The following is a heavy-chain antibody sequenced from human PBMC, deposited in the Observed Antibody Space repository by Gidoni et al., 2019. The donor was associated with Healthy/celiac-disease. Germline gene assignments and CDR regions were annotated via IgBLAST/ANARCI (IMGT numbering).Heavy chain of an antibody. D-gene: IGHD2-15*01. CDR1: GFTCSRYE. CDR3: ARARGEGYGTPNDY. CDR2: ISSSGSTI. J-gene: IGHJ4*02. V-gene: IGHV3-48*03. Sequence: VQLVESGGGLVQPGGSMRHSCAASGFTCSRYEMNWVRQAPGKGLEWVAYISSSGSTIYYADSVKGRFTISRDNAKNSLYLQMNSLRAEDTAVYYCARARGEGYGTPNDYWGQGTLVTVSS.